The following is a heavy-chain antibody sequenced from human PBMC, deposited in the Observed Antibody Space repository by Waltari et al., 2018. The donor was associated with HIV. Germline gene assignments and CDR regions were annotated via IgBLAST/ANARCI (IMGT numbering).Heavy chain of an antibody. V-gene: IGHV1-18*01. J-gene: IGHJ4*02. CDR1: GYTLTIYG. CDR3: ARDHYYGSSGYYSDY. D-gene: IGHD3-22*01. Sequence: QVHLVQSGAELRKPEASVPVSCKAAGYTLTIYGITWVRQAPGQGLEWMGWISGYNGDTKYAQKVRGRVTMTTDTSTSTAYLEMGSLRFDDTAVYYCARDHYYGSSGYYSDYWGQGTLVTVSS. CDR2: ISGYNGDT.